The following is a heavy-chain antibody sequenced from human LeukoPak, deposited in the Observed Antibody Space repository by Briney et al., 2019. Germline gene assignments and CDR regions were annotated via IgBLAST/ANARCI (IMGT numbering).Heavy chain of an antibody. CDR3: ARYYCSSTSCYAFDI. Sequence: GESLKISCKGSGYSFTSYWIGWVRHMPGKGLEWTGIIYPGDSDTRYSPSFQGQVTISADKSISTAYLQWSSLKASDTAMYYCARYYCSSTSCYAFDIWGQGTMVTVSS. CDR2: IYPGDSDT. V-gene: IGHV5-51*01. D-gene: IGHD2-2*01. CDR1: GYSFTSYW. J-gene: IGHJ3*02.